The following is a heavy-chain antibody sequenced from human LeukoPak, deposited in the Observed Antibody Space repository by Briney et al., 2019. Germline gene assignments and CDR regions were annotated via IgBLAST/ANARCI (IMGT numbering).Heavy chain of an antibody. J-gene: IGHJ4*02. CDR2: INPNSGGT. CDR1: GYTFTGYY. CDR3: ARLPGGLGYCSSTSCYTDDY. V-gene: IGHV1-2*02. D-gene: IGHD2-2*02. Sequence: ASVKVSCKASGYTFTGYYTHWVRQAPGQGLEWMGWINPNSGGTNYAQKFQGRVTMTRDTSISTAYMELSRLRSDDTAVYYCARLPGGLGYCSSTSCYTDDYWGQGTLVTVSS.